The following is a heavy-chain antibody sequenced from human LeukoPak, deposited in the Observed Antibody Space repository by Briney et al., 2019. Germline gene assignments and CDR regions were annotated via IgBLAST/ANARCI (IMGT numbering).Heavy chain of an antibody. J-gene: IGHJ4*02. V-gene: IGHV3-21*01. Sequence: PGGSLRLSCAASGFTFSSYSMNRVRQAPGKGLEWVSSISSSSSYIYYADSVKGRFTISRDNAKNSLYLQMNSLRAEDTAVYYCARDSLFGGDLDFDYWGQGTLVTVSS. CDR3: ARDSLFGGDLDFDY. CDR2: ISSSSSYI. CDR1: GFTFSSYS. D-gene: IGHD2-21*02.